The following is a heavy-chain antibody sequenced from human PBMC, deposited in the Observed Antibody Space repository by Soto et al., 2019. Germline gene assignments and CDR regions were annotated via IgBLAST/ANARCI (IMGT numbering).Heavy chain of an antibody. J-gene: IGHJ5*02. CDR2: IYYSGNT. Sequence: SETLSLTCTVSGDSISSSSSYWGWIRQPPGKGLEWIASIYYSGNTYYNPSLKSRVTMSVDSSKNQFSLKVSSVTAADTAVYYCARLSMIRGVLRWFDPWGQGTLVTVSS. V-gene: IGHV4-39*01. D-gene: IGHD3-10*01. CDR3: ARLSMIRGVLRWFDP. CDR1: GDSISSSSSY.